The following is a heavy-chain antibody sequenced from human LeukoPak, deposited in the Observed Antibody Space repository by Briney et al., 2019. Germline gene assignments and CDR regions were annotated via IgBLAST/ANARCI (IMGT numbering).Heavy chain of an antibody. J-gene: IGHJ4*02. V-gene: IGHV3-23*01. CDR1: GFTFSSYG. CDR2: NSGSGGST. CDR3: AKDKVRSSSWYYFDY. Sequence: PGGSLRLSCAASGFTFSSYGMSWVRQAPGKGLEWVSANSGSGGSTYYADSVKGRFTISRDNSKNTLYLQMNSLRAEDTAVYYCAKDKVRSSSWYYFDYWGQGTLVTVSS. D-gene: IGHD6-13*01.